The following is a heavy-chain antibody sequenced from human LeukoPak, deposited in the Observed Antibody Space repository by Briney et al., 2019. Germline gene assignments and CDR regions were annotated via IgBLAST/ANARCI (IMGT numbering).Heavy chain of an antibody. J-gene: IGHJ3*02. V-gene: IGHV1-2*02. D-gene: IGHD2-2*01. CDR2: INPNSGGT. Sequence: ASVKVSCKASVYTFTGYYMHWVRQAPGQGLEWMGWINPNSGGTNYAQKFQGRVTMTRDTSISTAYMELSRLRSDDTAVYYCARVLALGYCSSTSCSMGPLAFDIWGQGTMVTVSS. CDR3: ARVLALGYCSSTSCSMGPLAFDI. CDR1: VYTFTGYY.